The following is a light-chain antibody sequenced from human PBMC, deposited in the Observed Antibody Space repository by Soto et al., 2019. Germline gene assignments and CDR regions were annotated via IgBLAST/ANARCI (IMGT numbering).Light chain of an antibody. J-gene: IGKJ2*01. CDR1: QRVSNN. CDR3: QQYSIWPPTYT. Sequence: EIVMTQSPATLSVSPGERATLSCRASQRVSNNLAWYQQKPGQAPRLLIYGASTKSTGIPGRFSCRGTETEFTLTLSTRQSEDFAVYYCQQYSIWPPTYTFGQGTKLYIK. CDR2: GAS. V-gene: IGKV3-15*01.